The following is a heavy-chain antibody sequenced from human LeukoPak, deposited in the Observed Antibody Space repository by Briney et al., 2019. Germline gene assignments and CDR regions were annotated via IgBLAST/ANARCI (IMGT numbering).Heavy chain of an antibody. J-gene: IGHJ4*02. V-gene: IGHV4-59*01. D-gene: IGHD3-22*01. CDR2: IYYSGST. Sequence: PSETLSLTCTVSGGSISSYYWSWIRQPPGEGLEWIGYIYYSGSTNYNPSLKSRVTISVDTSKNQFSLKLSSVTAADTAVYYCARDGTRRYSSSWYGYYDSSGYFAYWGQGTLVTVSS. CDR1: GGSISSYY. CDR3: ARDGTRRYSSSWYGYYDSSGYFAY.